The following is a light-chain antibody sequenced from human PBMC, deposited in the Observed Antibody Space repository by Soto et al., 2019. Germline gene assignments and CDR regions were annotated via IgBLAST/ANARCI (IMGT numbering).Light chain of an antibody. CDR1: QSVSSSY. J-gene: IGKJ5*01. CDR2: GAS. Sequence: EIVLTQSPGTLSLSPGERATLSCRASQSVSSSYLAWYQQKPGQAPRLLIYGASTRATDIPDRFSGSGSGTDFTLTISRVEPEDFVVYYCQQYGNSTPVTFGQGTRLEIK. CDR3: QQYGNSTPVT. V-gene: IGKV3-20*01.